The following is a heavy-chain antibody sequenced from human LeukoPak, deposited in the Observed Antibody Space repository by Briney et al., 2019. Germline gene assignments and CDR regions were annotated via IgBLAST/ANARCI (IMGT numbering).Heavy chain of an antibody. J-gene: IGHJ4*02. Sequence: ASVKVSCKVSGYTLTELSMHWVRQAPGKGLEWMGGFDPEDGETIYAQKFQGRVTITADKSTSTAYMELSSLRSEDTAVYYCARDRVEMATIGCGGYWGQGTLVTVSS. D-gene: IGHD5-24*01. CDR1: GYTLTELS. CDR3: ARDRVEMATIGCGGY. CDR2: FDPEDGET. V-gene: IGHV1-24*01.